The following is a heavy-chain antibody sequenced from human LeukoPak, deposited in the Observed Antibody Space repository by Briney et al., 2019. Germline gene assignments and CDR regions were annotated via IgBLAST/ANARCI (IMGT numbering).Heavy chain of an antibody. Sequence: GRSLRLSCAASGFTFSSYAMSWVRQAPGKGLEWVSAISGSGGSTYYADSVKGRFTISRDNSKNTLYLQMNSLRAEDTAVYYCAKGPPSSSSFFVPALYYYYYYHMDVWGKGTTVTVSS. CDR1: GFTFSSYA. CDR2: ISGSGGST. V-gene: IGHV3-23*01. D-gene: IGHD6-6*01. J-gene: IGHJ6*03. CDR3: AKGPPSSSSFFVPALYYYYYYHMDV.